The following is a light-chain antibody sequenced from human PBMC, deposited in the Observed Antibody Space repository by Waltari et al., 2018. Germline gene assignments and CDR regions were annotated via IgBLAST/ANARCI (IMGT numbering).Light chain of an antibody. CDR1: SSDVGSYNL. V-gene: IGLV2-23*01. Sequence: SALTQPASVSGSPGQSITISCPGTSSDVGSYNLVSWYQQHPGKAPKLMIYEGSKRPSGVSNRFSGSKSGNTASLTISGLQAEDEADYYCCSYAGSHVVFGGGTKLTVL. CDR2: EGS. J-gene: IGLJ2*01. CDR3: CSYAGSHVV.